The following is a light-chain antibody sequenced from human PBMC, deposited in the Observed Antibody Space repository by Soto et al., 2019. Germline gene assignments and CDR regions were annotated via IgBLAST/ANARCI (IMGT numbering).Light chain of an antibody. Sequence: QSALTQPPSASGSLGQSVSISCTGSSSDIGDYKYVSWYQQYPGRAPKLIIYEVSKRPSGVPDRFSGSKSGTTASLTVSGLQADDEANYYCSSYAGSNPAVIFGGGTKLTVL. J-gene: IGLJ2*01. CDR1: SSDIGDYKY. CDR2: EVS. V-gene: IGLV2-8*01. CDR3: SSYAGSNPAVI.